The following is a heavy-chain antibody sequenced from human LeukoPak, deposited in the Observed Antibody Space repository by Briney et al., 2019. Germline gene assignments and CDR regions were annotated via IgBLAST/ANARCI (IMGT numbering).Heavy chain of an antibody. CDR2: IYYSGST. CDR3: ARHRSAGISHAFDY. CDR1: GGSVSSSDYW. D-gene: IGHD1-14*01. J-gene: IGHJ4*02. Sequence: SETLSLTCTGTGGSVSSSDYWWNWLRQPPGKGLERIGNIYYSGSTYYSPSLKTRVTMSIDTSTNQFSLSLTSVTAADTAVYYCARHRSAGISHAFDYWGQGILVTVSS. V-gene: IGHV4-39*01.